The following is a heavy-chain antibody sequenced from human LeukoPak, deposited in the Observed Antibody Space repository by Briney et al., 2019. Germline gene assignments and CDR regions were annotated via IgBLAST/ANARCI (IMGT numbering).Heavy chain of an antibody. D-gene: IGHD6-13*01. CDR3: AREASSSWYDAHYFDY. J-gene: IGHJ4*02. Sequence: VASVKVSCKASGYTFTSYYMHWVRQAPGQGLEWMGWINPNSGGTNYAQKFQGWVTMTRDTSISTAYMELSRLRSDDTAVYYCAREASSSWYDAHYFDYWGQGTLVTVSS. CDR1: GYTFTSYY. V-gene: IGHV1-2*04. CDR2: INPNSGGT.